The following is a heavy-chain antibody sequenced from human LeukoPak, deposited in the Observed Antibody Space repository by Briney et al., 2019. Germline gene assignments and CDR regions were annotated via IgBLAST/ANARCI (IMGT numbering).Heavy chain of an antibody. CDR1: GFTFSSYA. J-gene: IGHJ6*04. Sequence: PGGSLRLSCAASGFTFSSYAMSWVRQAPGKGLEWVSSISSSSSYIYYADSVKGRFTISRDNAKNSLYLQMNSLRAEDTAVYYCARDRLALLWFGELQDVWGKGTTVTVSS. CDR2: ISSSSSYI. V-gene: IGHV3-21*01. D-gene: IGHD3-10*01. CDR3: ARDRLALLWFGELQDV.